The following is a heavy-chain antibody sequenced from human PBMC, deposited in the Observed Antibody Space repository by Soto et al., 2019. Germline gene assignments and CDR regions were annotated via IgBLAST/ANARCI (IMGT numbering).Heavy chain of an antibody. D-gene: IGHD3-22*01. CDR1: GYTFTSYA. CDR2: INAGNGNT. Sequence: ASVKVSCKASGYTFTSYAMHWVRQAPGQGLEWMGWINAGNGNTKYSQKFQGRVTITRDTSASTAYMELSSLRSEDTAVYYCARDYYDSSGYYSNWFDPWGQGTLVTVSS. V-gene: IGHV1-3*01. J-gene: IGHJ5*02. CDR3: ARDYYDSSGYYSNWFDP.